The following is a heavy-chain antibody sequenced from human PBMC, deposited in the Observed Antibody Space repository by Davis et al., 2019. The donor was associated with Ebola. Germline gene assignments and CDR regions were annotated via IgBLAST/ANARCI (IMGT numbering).Heavy chain of an antibody. D-gene: IGHD2-2*01. CDR2: ISHDGRNI. CDR3: AKDRLSSTGWKRILEY. CDR1: GFTFSNYG. V-gene: IGHV3-30*18. J-gene: IGHJ4*02. Sequence: GGSLRLSFAASGFTFSNYGMNWVRQAPGKGLEWIAFISHDGRNIPYAGPVWGRFTVSRDNSKNTLYLQMNNLRAKDTALYNCAKDRLSSTGWKRILEYWGQGSLVTVSS.